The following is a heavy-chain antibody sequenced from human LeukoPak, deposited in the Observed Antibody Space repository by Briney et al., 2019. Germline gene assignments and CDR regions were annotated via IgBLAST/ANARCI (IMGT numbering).Heavy chain of an antibody. D-gene: IGHD3-9*01. Sequence: ASVKVSCKASGGTFSSYAISWVRQAPGQGLEWMGGIIPIFGTAHYAQKFQGRVTITTDESTSTAYMELSSLRSEDTAVYYCARGITIFNWFDPWGQGTLVTVSS. J-gene: IGHJ5*02. V-gene: IGHV1-69*05. CDR3: ARGITIFNWFDP. CDR1: GGTFSSYA. CDR2: IIPIFGTA.